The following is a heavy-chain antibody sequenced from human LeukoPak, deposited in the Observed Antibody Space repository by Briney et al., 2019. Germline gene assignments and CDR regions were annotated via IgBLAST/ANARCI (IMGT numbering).Heavy chain of an antibody. CDR3: ASGSYGSGFYYFYYMDV. V-gene: IGHV3-11*04. J-gene: IGHJ6*03. Sequence: GGSLRLSCAASGITFSDHYMSWIRQAPGKGLEWLSYISSGGDSIYYADSVKGRFTISRDNAKNSVSLQMNSLRAEDTAVYYCASGSYGSGFYYFYYMDVWGKGTTVTVSS. CDR1: GITFSDHY. CDR2: ISSGGDSI. D-gene: IGHD3-10*01.